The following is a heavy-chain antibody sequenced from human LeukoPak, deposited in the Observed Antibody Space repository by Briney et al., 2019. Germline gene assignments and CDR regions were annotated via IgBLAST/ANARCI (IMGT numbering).Heavy chain of an antibody. J-gene: IGHJ4*02. D-gene: IGHD6-13*01. CDR1: GYSISSGYY. Sequence: SSETLSLTCAVSGYSISSGYYWGWIRQPPGKGLEWSGSIYHSGSTYYNPSPKSRVTISVDTSKNQFSLKLSSVTAADTAVYYCAREVYIAAAREYYFDYWGQGTLVTVSS. CDR3: AREVYIAAAREYYFDY. CDR2: IYHSGST. V-gene: IGHV4-38-2*01.